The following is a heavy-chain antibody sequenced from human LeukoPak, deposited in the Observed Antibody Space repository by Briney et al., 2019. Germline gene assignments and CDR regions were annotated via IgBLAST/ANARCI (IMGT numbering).Heavy chain of an antibody. CDR1: GGSISNYY. V-gene: IGHV4-59*01. CDR3: ARLSGYSSGHYYSDY. Sequence: SETLSLTCTVSGGSISNYYWSWIRQPPGKGLEWIGYISYSGSTNYNPSLKSRVTISVDTSKNQFSLKLSSATAADTAVYYCARLSGYSSGHYYSDYWGQGTLVTVSS. J-gene: IGHJ4*02. CDR2: ISYSGST. D-gene: IGHD3-22*01.